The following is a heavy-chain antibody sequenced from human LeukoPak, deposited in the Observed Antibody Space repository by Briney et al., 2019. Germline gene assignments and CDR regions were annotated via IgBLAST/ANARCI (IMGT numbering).Heavy chain of an antibody. CDR3: ARDPVGLDCGGDCYYDPWFDP. Sequence: SETLSLTCAVSGGSISSTSWYSWVRQPPGKGLEWIGEIYHSGRTNYKASLKSRVTISLDKSKNQFSLKLTSVTAADTAVYYCARDPVGLDCGGDCYYDPWFDPWGQGTLVTVSS. D-gene: IGHD2-21*02. CDR2: IYHSGRT. J-gene: IGHJ5*02. V-gene: IGHV4-4*02. CDR1: GGSISSTSW.